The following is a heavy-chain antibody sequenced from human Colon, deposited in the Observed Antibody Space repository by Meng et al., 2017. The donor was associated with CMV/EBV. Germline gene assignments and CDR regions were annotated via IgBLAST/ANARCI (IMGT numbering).Heavy chain of an antibody. CDR1: GFTFSSYA. CDR2: IYSGGSST. J-gene: IGHJ5*02. Sequence: GASLKISCAASGFTFSSYAMSWVRQAPGKGLEWVSVIYSGGSSTYYADSVKGRFTISRDNSKTTLYLQMNSLRAEDTAVYYCAKDRDLFGSGWYGDIAWGQGTLVTVSS. CDR3: AKDRDLFGSGWYGDIA. V-gene: IGHV3-23*03. D-gene: IGHD6-19*01.